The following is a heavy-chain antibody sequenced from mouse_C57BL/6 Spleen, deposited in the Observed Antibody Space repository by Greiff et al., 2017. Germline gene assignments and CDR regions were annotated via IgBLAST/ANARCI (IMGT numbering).Heavy chain of an antibody. J-gene: IGHJ2*01. D-gene: IGHD1-1*01. Sequence: QVHVKQPGAELVRPGSSVKLSCKASGYTFTSYWMHWVKQRPIQGLEWIGNIDPSDSETHYNQKFKDKATLTVDKSASTAYMQLSSLTSEDSAVYYCARGDAVVPYFDYWGQGTTLTVSS. V-gene: IGHV1-52*01. CDR3: ARGDAVVPYFDY. CDR1: GYTFTSYW. CDR2: IDPSDSET.